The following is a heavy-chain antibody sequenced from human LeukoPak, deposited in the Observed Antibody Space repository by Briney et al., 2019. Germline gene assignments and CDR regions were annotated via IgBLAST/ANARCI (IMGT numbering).Heavy chain of an antibody. D-gene: IGHD6-13*01. Sequence: GGSLRLSCAASGFTFSSYAMHWVRQAPGKGLEWVAVISYDGSNKYYADSVKGRFTISRDNSKNTLYLQMNSLRAEGTAVYYCARMAAGPDYWGQGTLVTVSA. J-gene: IGHJ4*02. CDR2: ISYDGSNK. CDR1: GFTFSSYA. CDR3: ARMAAGPDY. V-gene: IGHV3-30-3*01.